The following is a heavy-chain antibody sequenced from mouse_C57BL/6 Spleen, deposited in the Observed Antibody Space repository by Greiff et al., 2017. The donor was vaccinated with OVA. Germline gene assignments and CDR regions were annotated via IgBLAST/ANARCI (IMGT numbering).Heavy chain of an antibody. V-gene: IGHV5-9-1*02. J-gene: IGHJ4*01. Sequence: EVHLVESGEGLVKPGGSLKLSCAASGFTFSSYAMSWVRQTPEKRLEWVAYISSGGDYIYYADTVKGRFTISRDNARNTLYLQMSSLKSEDTAMYYCTRDLGDYEAMDYWGQGTSVTVSS. CDR1: GFTFSSYA. D-gene: IGHD2-4*01. CDR3: TRDLGDYEAMDY. CDR2: ISSGGDYI.